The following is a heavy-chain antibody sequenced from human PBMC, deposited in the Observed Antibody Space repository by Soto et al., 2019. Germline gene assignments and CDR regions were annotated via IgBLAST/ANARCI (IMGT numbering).Heavy chain of an antibody. CDR2: ISSSSSYT. CDR3: LSYIGGDYGGNPDFDAFDI. V-gene: IGHV3-11*06. Sequence: GGSLRLSCAASGFTFSDYYMSWIRQAPGKGLEWVSYISSSSSYTNYADSVKGRFTISRDNAKNSLYLQMNSLRAEDTAVYYCLSYIGGDYGGNPDFDAFDIWGQGTMVTVSS. CDR1: GFTFSDYY. D-gene: IGHD4-17*01. J-gene: IGHJ3*02.